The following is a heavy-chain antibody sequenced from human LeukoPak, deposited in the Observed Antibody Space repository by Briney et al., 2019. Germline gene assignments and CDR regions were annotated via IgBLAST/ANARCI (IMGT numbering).Heavy chain of an antibody. CDR3: ERALRYFDWLGNYFDY. J-gene: IGHJ4*02. D-gene: IGHD3-9*01. Sequence: PSETLSLTCAVSGYSISSGYYWGWIRQPPGKGLEWIGSIYHSGSTYYNPSLKSRVTISVDPSKNQFSLKLSSVTAADTAVYYCERALRYFDWLGNYFDYWGQGTLVTVSS. CDR2: IYHSGST. V-gene: IGHV4-38-2*01. CDR1: GYSISSGYY.